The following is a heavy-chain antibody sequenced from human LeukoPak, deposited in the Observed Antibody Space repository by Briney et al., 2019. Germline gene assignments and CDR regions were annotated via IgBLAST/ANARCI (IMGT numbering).Heavy chain of an antibody. CDR2: INPSGGST. CDR3: AREGMATPSDY. D-gene: IGHD5-24*01. Sequence: ASVKVSCKASGYTFTSYYMHWVRQAPGQGLEWMGIINPSGGSTSYAQKFQGRVTMTRDTSTSTAYMELSSLRSEDTAVYYCAREGMATPSDYWGQGTLVTVSS. V-gene: IGHV1-46*01. J-gene: IGHJ4*02. CDR1: GYTFTSYY.